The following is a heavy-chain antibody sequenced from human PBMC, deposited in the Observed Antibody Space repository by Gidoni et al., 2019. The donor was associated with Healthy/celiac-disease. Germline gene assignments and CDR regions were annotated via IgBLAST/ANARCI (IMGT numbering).Heavy chain of an antibody. D-gene: IGHD6-13*01. CDR1: GFTFSDYY. Sequence: QVQLVESGGGLVKPGGSLRLSCAASGFTFSDYYMGGIRQAPGKGLEWVSYIRRSGSTIYYADSVKGRFTISRDNAKNSLYLQMNSLRAEDTAVYYCARERVIAAAGHDAFDIWGQGTMVTVSS. V-gene: IGHV3-11*01. CDR3: ARERVIAAAGHDAFDI. CDR2: IRRSGSTI. J-gene: IGHJ3*02.